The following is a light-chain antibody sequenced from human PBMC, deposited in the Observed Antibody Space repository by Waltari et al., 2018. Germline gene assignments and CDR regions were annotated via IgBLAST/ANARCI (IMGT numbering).Light chain of an antibody. Sequence: DIQMTQSPSSLSASVGDRVTITCRASQSINTYLNWYQQKPGKAPTVLIYGASSLQSGVPSRVSGSGSGTDFTLTISSLQPEDFATYYCQQSYSSPLITFGPGTKVDIK. CDR2: GAS. CDR3: QQSYSSPLIT. CDR1: QSINTY. J-gene: IGKJ3*01. V-gene: IGKV1-39*01.